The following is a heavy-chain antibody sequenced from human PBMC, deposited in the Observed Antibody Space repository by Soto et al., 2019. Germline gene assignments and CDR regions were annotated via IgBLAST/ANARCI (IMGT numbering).Heavy chain of an antibody. V-gene: IGHV3-30-3*01. J-gene: IGHJ4*02. D-gene: IGHD6-13*01. CDR1: GFTLNTYS. Sequence: GESLRLSCSVSGFTLNTYSMHWVRQAPGKGLEWVAVVSFDGVNKHYRDSVKGRFTISRDIAKNMLYLQMTSLRLEDTALYYCARDPDLIEAAGNYFDYWGQGTLVTVSS. CDR2: VSFDGVNK. CDR3: ARDPDLIEAAGNYFDY.